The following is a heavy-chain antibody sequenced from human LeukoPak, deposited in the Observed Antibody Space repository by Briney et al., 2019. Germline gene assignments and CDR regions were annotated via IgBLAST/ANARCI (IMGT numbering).Heavy chain of an antibody. Sequence: GGSLKLSCTASEFTVCRNYMLWVRQPPGKGLVWVSRISSDGGDTIYADSVKGRSTILSRSANNTLYLQIYRLRDNNTAVYYCAREWDLRGAYYMDVWGKGTTVTVSS. CDR2: ISSDGGDT. D-gene: IGHD1-26*01. CDR3: AREWDLRGAYYMDV. CDR1: EFTVCRNY. V-gene: IGHV3-74*01. J-gene: IGHJ6*03.